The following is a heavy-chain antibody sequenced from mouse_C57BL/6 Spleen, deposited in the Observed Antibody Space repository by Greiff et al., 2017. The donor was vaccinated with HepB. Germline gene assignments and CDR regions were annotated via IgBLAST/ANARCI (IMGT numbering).Heavy chain of an antibody. V-gene: IGHV1-80*01. CDR3: ARAYPYYFDY. Sequence: VKLMESGAELVKPGASVKISCKASGYAFSSYWMHWVKQRPGKGLEWIGQIYPGDGDTNYNGKFKGKATLTADKSSSTAYMQLSSLTSEDSAVYFCARAYPYYFDYWGQGTTLTVSS. J-gene: IGHJ2*01. CDR1: GYAFSSYW. CDR2: IYPGDGDT. D-gene: IGHD2-10*01.